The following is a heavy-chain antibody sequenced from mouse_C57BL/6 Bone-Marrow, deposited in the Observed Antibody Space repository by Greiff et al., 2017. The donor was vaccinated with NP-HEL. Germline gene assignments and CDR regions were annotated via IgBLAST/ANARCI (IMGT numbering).Heavy chain of an antibody. J-gene: IGHJ4*01. CDR1: GYTFTSYG. D-gene: IGHD2-3*01. CDR3: ARLWIYDGYYEEDFYAMDY. CDR2: IYPRSGNT. Sequence: VKVVESGAELARPGASVKLSCKASGYTFTSYGISWVKQRTGQGLEWIGEIYPRSGNTYYNEKFKGKATLTADKSSSTAYMALRSLTSEDSAVYFCARLWIYDGYYEEDFYAMDYWGQGTSVTVSS. V-gene: IGHV1-81*01.